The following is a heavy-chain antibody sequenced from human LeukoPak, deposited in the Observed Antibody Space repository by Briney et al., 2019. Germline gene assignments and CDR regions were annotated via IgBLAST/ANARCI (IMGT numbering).Heavy chain of an antibody. V-gene: IGHV4-30-4*08. J-gene: IGHJ6*02. CDR3: ARDHVGYYYYGMDV. CDR2: IYYSGST. Sequence: SETLSLTCTVSAGSFISSSHHWGWIRQPPGKGLEWIGYIYYSGSTYYNPSLKSRVTISVDTSKNQFSLKLSSVTAADTAVYYCARDHVGYYYYGMDVWGQGTTVTVSS. CDR1: AGSFISSSHH. D-gene: IGHD1-26*01.